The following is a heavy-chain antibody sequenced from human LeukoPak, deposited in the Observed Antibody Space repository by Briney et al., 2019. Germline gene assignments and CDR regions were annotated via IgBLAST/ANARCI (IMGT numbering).Heavy chain of an antibody. V-gene: IGHV1-69*06. J-gene: IGHJ6*03. CDR3: AKSGGDRYSGYDYLDGDYMDV. CDR2: IIPIFGTA. Sequence: SVKVSCKASGGTFSSYAISWVRQAPGQGLEWMGGIIPIFGTANYAQKFQGRATITADKSTSTAYMELSSLRSEDTAVYYCAKSGGDRYSGYDYLDGDYMDVWGKGTTVTVSS. D-gene: IGHD5-12*01. CDR1: GGTFSSYA.